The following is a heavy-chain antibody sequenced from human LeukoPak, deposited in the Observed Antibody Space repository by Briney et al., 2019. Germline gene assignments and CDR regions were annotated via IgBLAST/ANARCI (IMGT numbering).Heavy chain of an antibody. Sequence: SETLSLTCTVSGVSISSSDYYWGWIRQPPGKGLEWIGSIYYSGRTYYNPPLKSRVTISEDTSKNQFSLKLSSVTAADTAVYYCARHRTAINRYGPYDAFDIWGQGTVVTVSS. CDR3: ARHRTAINRYGPYDAFDI. D-gene: IGHD5-18*01. CDR2: IYYSGRT. J-gene: IGHJ3*02. CDR1: GVSISSSDYY. V-gene: IGHV4-39*01.